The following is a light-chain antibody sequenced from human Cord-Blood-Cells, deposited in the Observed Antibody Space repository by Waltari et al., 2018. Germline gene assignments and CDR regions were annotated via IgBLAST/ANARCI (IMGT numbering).Light chain of an antibody. CDR1: QSISSY. V-gene: IGKV1-39*01. CDR3: QQSYSTPLT. Sequence: DIQMTQYPSSQSASVGDRVTITCRASQSISSYLNWYQQKPGKAPKLLIYAASSLQSGVPSRFSGSGSGTDFTLTISSLQPEDFATYYCQQSYSTPLTFGGGTKVEIK. CDR2: AAS. J-gene: IGKJ4*01.